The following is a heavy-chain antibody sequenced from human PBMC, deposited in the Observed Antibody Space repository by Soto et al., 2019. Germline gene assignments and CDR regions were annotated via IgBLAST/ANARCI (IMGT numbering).Heavy chain of an antibody. CDR2: MNPNSGNT. D-gene: IGHD1-26*01. V-gene: IGHV1-8*01. Sequence: QVQLVQSGAEVKKPGASVKVSCKASGYTFTSYDINWVRQATGQGLEWMGWMNPNSGNTGYAQKFQGRVTMTRSSAIGTAYMELSSLRSEGTAVYYCAGEAHSGGSDYWGEGTLVTVSS. CDR3: AGEAHSGGSDY. J-gene: IGHJ4*02. CDR1: GYTFTSYD.